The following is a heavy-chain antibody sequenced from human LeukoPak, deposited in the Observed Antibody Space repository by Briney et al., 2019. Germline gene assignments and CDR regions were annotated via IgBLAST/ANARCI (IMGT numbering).Heavy chain of an antibody. CDR1: GFTFSSYG. D-gene: IGHD3-3*01. CDR3: AKLDTIFPGALFHLGIDY. V-gene: IGHV3-30*02. Sequence: PGGSLRLSCAASGFTFSSYGMHWVRQAPGKGLEWVAFIRYDGSNKYYADSVKGRFTISRDNSKNTLYLQMNSLRAEDTAVYYCAKLDTIFPGALFHLGIDYWGQGTLVTVSS. CDR2: IRYDGSNK. J-gene: IGHJ4*02.